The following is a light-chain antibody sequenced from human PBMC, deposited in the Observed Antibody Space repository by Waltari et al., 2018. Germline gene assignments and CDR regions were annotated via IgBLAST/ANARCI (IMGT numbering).Light chain of an antibody. Sequence: QSALTQPASVSGSPGQSITISCTGTSRAIGLYTFVSWYQPHPGEAPTLILYGVTSRPSGVFNRFSGSKSGNTASLTISGLQGDDEADYFCASCTDTIPPVVFGGGTKLTVL. J-gene: IGLJ2*01. CDR2: GVT. CDR3: ASCTDTIPPVV. V-gene: IGLV2-14*01. CDR1: SRAIGLYTF.